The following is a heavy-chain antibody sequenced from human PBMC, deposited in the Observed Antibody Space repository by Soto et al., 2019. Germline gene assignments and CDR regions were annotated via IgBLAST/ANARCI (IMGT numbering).Heavy chain of an antibody. D-gene: IGHD4-17*01. V-gene: IGHV1-69*01. CDR3: ARDGQGPMTTVTRWFDP. J-gene: IGHJ5*02. Sequence: QVQLVQSGAEVKKPGSSVKVSCKASGGTFSSYAISWVRRAPGQGLEWMGGIIPIFGTANYAQKFQGRVTITADESTSTAYMELSSLRSEDTAVYYCARDGQGPMTTVTRWFDPWGQGTLVTVSS. CDR1: GGTFSSYA. CDR2: IIPIFGTA.